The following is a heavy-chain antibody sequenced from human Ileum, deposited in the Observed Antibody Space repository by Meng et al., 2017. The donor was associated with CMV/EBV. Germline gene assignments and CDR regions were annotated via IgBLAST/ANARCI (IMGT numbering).Heavy chain of an antibody. Sequence: ARSVFTFSCYSLPWVRQAPGQGLVWVSRFYIDGSGVDYAHSVKGRFTVSKDNATNTLFLQMNSLRVEDTAVYYCTTSPYRSSSVFHYWGQGTLVTVSS. D-gene: IGHD6-6*01. V-gene: IGHV3-74*01. CDR2: FYIDGSGV. CDR1: VFTFSCYS. CDR3: TTSPYRSSSVFHY. J-gene: IGHJ4*02.